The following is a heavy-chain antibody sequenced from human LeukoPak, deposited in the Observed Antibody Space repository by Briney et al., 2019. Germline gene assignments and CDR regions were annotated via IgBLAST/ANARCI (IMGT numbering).Heavy chain of an antibody. V-gene: IGHV4-4*09. CDR3: AQRQGPMSGTYDYFDP. CDR1: GGSISGYY. Sequence: SETLSLTCTVSGGSISGYYWTWIRQPPGQGLEWIAYIHSDGYTNYNPSLRSRVTISVDPSKNQFSLTVTPVTAADTAIYYCAQRQGPMSGTYDYFDPWGQGALVTVSS. CDR2: IHSDGYT. D-gene: IGHD1-26*01. J-gene: IGHJ5*02.